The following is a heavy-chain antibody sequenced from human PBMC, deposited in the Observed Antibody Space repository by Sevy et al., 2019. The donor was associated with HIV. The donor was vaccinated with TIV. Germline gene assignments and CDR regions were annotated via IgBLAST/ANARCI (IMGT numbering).Heavy chain of an antibody. Sequence: GGSLRLSCAASGFSVSSNYMRWVRQAPGKGLEWVSILYSGGSTYYAASVKGRFAVSRDNSKNTLYLQMNSLRAEDTAVYYCARAGTGSYRAYFDYWGQGTLVTVSS. J-gene: IGHJ4*02. V-gene: IGHV3-53*01. CDR3: ARAGTGSYRAYFDY. CDR1: GFSVSSNY. D-gene: IGHD1-26*01. CDR2: LYSGGST.